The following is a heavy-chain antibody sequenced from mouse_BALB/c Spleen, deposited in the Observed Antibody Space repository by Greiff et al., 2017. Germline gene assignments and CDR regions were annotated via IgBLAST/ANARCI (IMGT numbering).Heavy chain of an antibody. D-gene: IGHD6-2*01. J-gene: IGHJ1*01. V-gene: IGHV4-1*02. CDR2: INPDSSTI. Sequence: EVQLQESGGGLVQPGGSLKLSCAASGFDFSRYWMSWVRQAPGKGLERIGEINPDSSTINYTPSLKDKFIISRDNAKNTLYLQMSKVRSEDTALYYCARPRGTVSRYFDVWGAGTTVTVSS. CDR1: GFDFSRYW. CDR3: ARPRGTVSRYFDV.